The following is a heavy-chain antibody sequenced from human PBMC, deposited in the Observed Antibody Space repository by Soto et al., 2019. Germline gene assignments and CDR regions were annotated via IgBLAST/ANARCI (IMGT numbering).Heavy chain of an antibody. V-gene: IGHV3-30-3*01. Sequence: PGGSLRLACAASGFTFSSYAMHWVRQAPGKGLEWVAVISYDGSNKYYADSVEGRFTISRDNSKNTLYLQMNSLRAEDTAVYYCARDPGIVIFGVVIILESYGMDVWGQGTTVTVSS. D-gene: IGHD3-3*01. CDR2: ISYDGSNK. CDR1: GFTFSSYA. J-gene: IGHJ6*02. CDR3: ARDPGIVIFGVVIILESYGMDV.